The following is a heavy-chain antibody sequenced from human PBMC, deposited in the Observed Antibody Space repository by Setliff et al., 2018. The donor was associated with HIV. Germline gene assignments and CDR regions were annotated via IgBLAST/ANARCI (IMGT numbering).Heavy chain of an antibody. D-gene: IGHD4-17*01. Sequence: PSETLSLTCAVYGGSFSGYYWSWIRQPPGKGLEWIGEINHSGSTNYNPSLKSRVTISIDTSKNQFSLKLSSVTAADTAVYYCARTAYDYGDYADEDYYYGMDVWGQGTTVTVSS. V-gene: IGHV4-34*01. J-gene: IGHJ6*02. CDR2: INHSGST. CDR1: GGSFSGYY. CDR3: ARTAYDYGDYADEDYYYGMDV.